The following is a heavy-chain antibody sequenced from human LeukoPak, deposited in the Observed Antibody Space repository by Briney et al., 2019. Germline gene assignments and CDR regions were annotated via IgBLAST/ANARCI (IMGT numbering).Heavy chain of an antibody. Sequence: ASVKVSCKASGYTFTGYYMHWVRQAPGQGLEWMGWINPNSGGTNYAQKFQGRVTMTRDTSISTAYMELSRLRSDDTAVYYCARDRDYYDSSGDYWGQGTLVTVSS. J-gene: IGHJ4*02. CDR3: ARDRDYYDSSGDY. CDR1: GYTFTGYY. D-gene: IGHD3-22*01. CDR2: INPNSGGT. V-gene: IGHV1-2*02.